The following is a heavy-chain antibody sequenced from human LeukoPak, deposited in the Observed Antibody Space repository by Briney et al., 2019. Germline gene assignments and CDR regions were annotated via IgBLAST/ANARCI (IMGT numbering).Heavy chain of an antibody. CDR2: IYSSGNT. D-gene: IGHD3-10*01. J-gene: IGHJ3*02. V-gene: IGHV4-61*02. CDR1: GDSISSGNNY. CDR3: ARDQVLLIRGAFDI. Sequence: SETLSLTCTVSGDSISSGNNYWSWIRQPAGKGLEWIGRIYSSGNTNYNPSLKSRVTMSVDTSKNQFFLQLSSVTAADAAVYYCARDQVLLIRGAFDIWGQGTLVTVSS.